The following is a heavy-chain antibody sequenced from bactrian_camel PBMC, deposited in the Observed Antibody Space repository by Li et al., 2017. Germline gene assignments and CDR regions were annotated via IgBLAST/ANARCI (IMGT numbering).Heavy chain of an antibody. Sequence: HVQLVESGGNSVQAGGSLKLTCAASIRISNGCGMGWYRQVPGKKREIVSTIISDGTTTYVDSVKGRFTVSQDTAENMVYLQMNNLKPEDTGTYVCATHSRRSFYKCDSWRQRGLDHWGQGTQVTVS. CDR3: ATHSRRSFYKCDSWRQRGLDH. V-gene: IGHV3S53*01. D-gene: IGHD6*01. CDR2: IISDGTT. CDR1: IRISNGCG. J-gene: IGHJ4*01.